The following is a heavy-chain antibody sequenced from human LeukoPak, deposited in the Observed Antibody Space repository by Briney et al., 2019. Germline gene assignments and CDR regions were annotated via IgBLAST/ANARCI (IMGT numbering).Heavy chain of an antibody. CDR2: IYYSGST. CDR3: ARLEGIVGATTFPHHRTIDY. CDR1: GGSINSYY. D-gene: IGHD1-26*01. Sequence: SETLSLTCTVSGGSINSYYWSWIRQPPGKGLEWIGYIYYSGSTNYNPSLKSRITISVDTSKNQFSLKLSSVTAADTAVYYCARLEGIVGATTFPHHRTIDYWGQGTLVTVSS. V-gene: IGHV4-59*08. J-gene: IGHJ4*02.